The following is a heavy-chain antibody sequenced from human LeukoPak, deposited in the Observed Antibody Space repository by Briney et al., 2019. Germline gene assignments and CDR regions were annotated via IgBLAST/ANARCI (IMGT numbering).Heavy chain of an antibody. Sequence: GASVKVSCKASGFTFTSSAEQWVRQARGQRLEWIGWIVVGSGNTNYAQKFQERVTITRDMSTSTAYMELSSLRSEDTAVYYCAAGYGYSYGYDYWGQGTLVTVSS. V-gene: IGHV1-58*01. CDR3: AAGYGYSYGYDY. CDR2: IVVGSGNT. D-gene: IGHD5-18*01. J-gene: IGHJ4*02. CDR1: GFTFTSSA.